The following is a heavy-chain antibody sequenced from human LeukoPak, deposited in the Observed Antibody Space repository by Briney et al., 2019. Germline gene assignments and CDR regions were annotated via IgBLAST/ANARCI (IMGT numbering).Heavy chain of an antibody. CDR3: ARTSLNWGCDY. CDR1: GGSISSNTCY. CDR2: ICSSGST. D-gene: IGHD7-27*01. J-gene: IGHJ4*02. V-gene: IGHV4-39*07. Sequence: SETLSLTCTVSGGSISSNTCYWGWIRQPPGKGLEWIGTICSSGSTYYNPSLKSRLTISVDTSKNQFSLKLSSVTAADTAVYYCARTSLNWGCDYWGQGTLVTVSS.